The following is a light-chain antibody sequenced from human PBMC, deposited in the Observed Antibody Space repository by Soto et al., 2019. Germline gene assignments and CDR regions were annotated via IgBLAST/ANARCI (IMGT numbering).Light chain of an antibody. J-gene: IGKJ1*01. Sequence: DIPMTQSPSTLSASVGDRVTITCRASQSISNWLAWYQQTPGKAPKLLIYDASSLQNGVPSRFSGSGSGTEFTLTISSLQPDDFATYYCQQYNSYVTFGQGTKVEIK. CDR2: DAS. CDR1: QSISNW. CDR3: QQYNSYVT. V-gene: IGKV1-5*01.